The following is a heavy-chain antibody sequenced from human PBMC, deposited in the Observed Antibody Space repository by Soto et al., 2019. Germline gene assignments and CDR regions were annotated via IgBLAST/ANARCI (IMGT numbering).Heavy chain of an antibody. CDR3: ARAPPPSALPFLEWWDY. V-gene: IGHV1-18*01. Sequence: QVQLVQSGAEVKKPGASVKVSCKASGYTFTSYGISWVRQAPGQGLEWMGWISAYNGNTNYAQKLQGRVTMTTDTSPSTASMELRSLRSDGTAVYYCARAPPPSALPFLEWWDYWGQGTLVTVSS. D-gene: IGHD3-3*01. J-gene: IGHJ4*02. CDR2: ISAYNGNT. CDR1: GYTFTSYG.